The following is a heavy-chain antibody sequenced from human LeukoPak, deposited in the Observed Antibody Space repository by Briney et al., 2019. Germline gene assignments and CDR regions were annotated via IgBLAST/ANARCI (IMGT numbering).Heavy chain of an antibody. CDR2: IIPIFGTA. CDR3: ASVALAKYCSSTSCYIGEDGP. D-gene: IGHD2-2*02. V-gene: IGHV1-69*05. J-gene: IGHJ5*02. Sequence: GASVKVSCKASGGTFSSYAISWVRQAPGQGLEWMGGIIPIFGTANYAQKFQGRVTITTDESTSTAYMELSSLRSEDTAVYYCASVALAKYCSSTSCYIGEDGPWGQGTLVTVSS. CDR1: GGTFSSYA.